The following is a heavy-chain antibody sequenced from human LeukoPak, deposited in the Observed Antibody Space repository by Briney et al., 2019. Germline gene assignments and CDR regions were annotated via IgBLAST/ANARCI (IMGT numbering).Heavy chain of an antibody. D-gene: IGHD2-2*01. J-gene: IGHJ6*02. CDR2: INSSSSYI. CDR3: ARDLRPYCSSTSCLSYYYGMDV. Sequence: GGSLRLSCAASGFTFSSYSMNRVRQAPGKGLEWVSSINSSSSYIYYADSVKGRFTTSRDNAKNSLYLQMNSLRAEDTAVYYCARDLRPYCSSTSCLSYYYGMDVWGQGTTVTVSS. CDR1: GFTFSSYS. V-gene: IGHV3-21*01.